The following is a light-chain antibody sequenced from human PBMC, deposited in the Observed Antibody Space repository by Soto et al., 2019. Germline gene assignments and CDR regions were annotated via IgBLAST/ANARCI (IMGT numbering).Light chain of an antibody. Sequence: EILMTQSPATLSVSPGERATVSCRASQSVSSNLAWYQQKPGQAPRLLIYGASTRATGIPARFSGSVSGTEFTLTISSLQSEDFAVYYCQQYSNWPSWTFGQGTKVEIK. CDR3: QQYSNWPSWT. J-gene: IGKJ1*01. CDR1: QSVSSN. CDR2: GAS. V-gene: IGKV3-15*01.